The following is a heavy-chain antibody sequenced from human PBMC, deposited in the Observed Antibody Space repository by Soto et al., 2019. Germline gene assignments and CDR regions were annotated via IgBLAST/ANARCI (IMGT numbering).Heavy chain of an antibody. CDR1: GGSISSGGYS. CDR3: ARVHSSGWSVHYFDY. Sequence: QLQLQESSSGLVKPSQTLSLTCAVSGGSISSGGYSWSWIRQPPGKGLEWIGYIYHSGSTYYNPSLKSRVTISVDRSKNQFSLKLSSVTAADTAVYYCARVHSSGWSVHYFDYWGQGTLVTVSS. D-gene: IGHD6-19*01. J-gene: IGHJ4*02. CDR2: IYHSGST. V-gene: IGHV4-30-2*01.